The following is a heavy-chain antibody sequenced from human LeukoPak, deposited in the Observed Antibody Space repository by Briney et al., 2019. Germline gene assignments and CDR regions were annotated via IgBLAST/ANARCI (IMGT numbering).Heavy chain of an antibody. CDR2: MNPNSGNT. V-gene: IGHV1-8*02. Sequence: ASVKVSCKASGYTFTGYYMHWVRQATGQGLEWMGWMNPNSGNTGYAQKFQGRVTMTRNTSISTAYMELSSLRSEDTAVYYCARGTALNYYGSGSPLYYYYGMDVWGQGTTVTVSS. J-gene: IGHJ6*02. CDR3: ARGTALNYYGSGSPLYYYYGMDV. CDR1: GYTFTGYY. D-gene: IGHD3-10*01.